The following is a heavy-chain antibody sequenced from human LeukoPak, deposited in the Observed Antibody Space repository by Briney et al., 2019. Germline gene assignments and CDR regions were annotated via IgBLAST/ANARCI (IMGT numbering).Heavy chain of an antibody. CDR3: ATIKRGYPFGYFDF. D-gene: IGHD5-18*01. Sequence: SETLSLTCTVSGGSFSSHYWGWIRQSPGKGLEWIAYMFDSVTSKDNMSDSVTSKDNPSLKSRLTLSADTSKNQSSLRLSYVPAADTAVYYCATIKRGYPFGYFDFWGQGILVTVSS. J-gene: IGHJ4*02. CDR2: MSDSVTS. V-gene: IGHV4-59*11. CDR1: GGSFSSHY.